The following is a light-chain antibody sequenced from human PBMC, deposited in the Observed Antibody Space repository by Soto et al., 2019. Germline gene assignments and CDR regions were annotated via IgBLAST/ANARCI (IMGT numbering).Light chain of an antibody. Sequence: AIRMTQSPSSLSASTGARVTITCRASQGISSYLSWYQQKPGKAPKLLIYAASTLQSGVPSRFSGSGSGTEFTLTISSLQPEDFATYYCQQLNSYPITFGQGTRLEIK. CDR1: QGISSY. V-gene: IGKV1-8*01. CDR2: AAS. CDR3: QQLNSYPIT. J-gene: IGKJ5*01.